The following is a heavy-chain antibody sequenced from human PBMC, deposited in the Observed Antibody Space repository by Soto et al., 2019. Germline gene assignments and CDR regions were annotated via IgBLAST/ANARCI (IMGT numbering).Heavy chain of an antibody. J-gene: IGHJ3*02. D-gene: IGHD1-7*01. Sequence: SETLSLTCAVDGVSFSGNYCSWIRQPPGKGLEWIGEINHSGSTNYNPSLKRRVTISVDTSKNQFSLKLSSGTAADTAVYYCARDWYNWNYRRSFDIWGQGTMVT. CDR2: INHSGST. CDR3: ARDWYNWNYRRSFDI. CDR1: GVSFSGNY. V-gene: IGHV4-34*01.